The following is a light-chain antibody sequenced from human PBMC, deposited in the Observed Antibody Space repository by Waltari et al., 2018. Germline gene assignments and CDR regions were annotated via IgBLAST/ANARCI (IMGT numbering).Light chain of an antibody. J-gene: IGLJ2*01. CDR2: DVS. V-gene: IGLV2-11*02. CDR1: SRDVGACNF. Sequence: QAARTQPRAVSGCAGHSVTVDCTGTSRDVGACNFVPWFQQHPGKAPKFMIYDVSKRPSGVPDRFSGSKSGNTASLTISGLQAEDDADYFCWSYAGTYTFGVFGGGTKVTVL. CDR3: WSYAGTYTFGV.